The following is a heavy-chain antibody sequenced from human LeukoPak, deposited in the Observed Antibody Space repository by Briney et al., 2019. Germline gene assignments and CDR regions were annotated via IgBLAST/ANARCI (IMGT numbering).Heavy chain of an antibody. D-gene: IGHD2-8*02. V-gene: IGHV3-66*01. CDR2: LYSGGST. CDR1: GFSVSGNF. J-gene: IGHJ4*02. CDR3: ASGTVLDY. Sequence: GGSLRLSCAVSGFSVSGNFMNWVRQAPGKGLEWVSVLYSGGSTYFADSVKGRFIISRDNSKNTLYLQMNSLRAEDTAVYYCASGTVLDYWGQGTLVTVSS.